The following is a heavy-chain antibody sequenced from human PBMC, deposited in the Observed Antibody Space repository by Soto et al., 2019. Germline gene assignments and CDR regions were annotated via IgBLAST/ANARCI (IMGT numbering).Heavy chain of an antibody. CDR2: IYPGDSDT. D-gene: IGHD5-12*01. Sequence: GESLKISCKGSGYSFTSYWIGWVRQMPGKGLEWMGIIYPGDSDTRYSPSFQGQVTISADKSISTAYLQWSSLKASDTAMYYCARQNRRLRPRYYYYYGMDVWGQGTTVTVSS. V-gene: IGHV5-51*01. CDR3: ARQNRRLRPRYYYYYGMDV. J-gene: IGHJ6*02. CDR1: GYSFTSYW.